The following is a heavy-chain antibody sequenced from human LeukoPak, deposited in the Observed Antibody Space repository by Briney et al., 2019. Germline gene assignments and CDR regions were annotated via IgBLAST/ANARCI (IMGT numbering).Heavy chain of an antibody. CDR1: GFTFSSFA. CDR3: AKDVTIFGVVITPYYFDY. Sequence: GGSLRLSCAASGFTFSSFAMSWVRQAQGKGLEWVSAISGNGGSTYYADSVKGRFTISRDNSKNTLYLQMNALRAEDTAVFYCAKDVTIFGVVITPYYFDYWGQGTLVTVSS. J-gene: IGHJ4*02. V-gene: IGHV3-23*01. D-gene: IGHD3-3*01. CDR2: ISGNGGST.